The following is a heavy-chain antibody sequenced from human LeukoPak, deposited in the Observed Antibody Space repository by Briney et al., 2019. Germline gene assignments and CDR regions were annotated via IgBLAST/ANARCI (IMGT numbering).Heavy chain of an antibody. J-gene: IGHJ4*02. CDR1: GFTFSSYE. CDR3: ARDFGEAVAGTFFDY. V-gene: IGHV3-48*01. Sequence: GGSLRLSCAPSGFTFSSYEMICVRQAPGKGLEGFSYISSSSSTIYYADSVKGRFTISRDNDKNSLYLQMNSLRAEDTAVYYCARDFGEAVAGTFFDYWGQGTLVTVSS. CDR2: ISSSSSTI. D-gene: IGHD6-19*01.